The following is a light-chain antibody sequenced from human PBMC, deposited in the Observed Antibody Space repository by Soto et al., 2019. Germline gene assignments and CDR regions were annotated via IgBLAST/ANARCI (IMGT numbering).Light chain of an antibody. J-gene: IGLJ1*01. CDR2: EVT. CDR3: SSYAGSNNFV. V-gene: IGLV2-8*01. CDR1: STDVGAYNY. Sequence: QSALTQPPSASGSPGQSVTISCTGTSTDVGAYNYVSWYQQHPGKAPKLMIYEVTKRPSGVPDRVSASKSGNTASLTVSGLRAEDEADYYCSSYAGSNNFVFGSGTKLTVL.